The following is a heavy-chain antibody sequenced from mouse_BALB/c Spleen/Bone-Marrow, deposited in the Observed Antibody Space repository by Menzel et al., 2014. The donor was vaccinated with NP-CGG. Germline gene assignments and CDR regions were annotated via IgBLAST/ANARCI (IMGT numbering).Heavy chain of an antibody. Sequence: VQLQQSGAELVKPGASVKLSCTASGFNIKDTYMHWVKQRPEQGLEWIGRIDPANGNTKYDPKFQGKATITADTSSNTAYLQLSSLTSEDTAVYYCAFYYYGSGPFAYWGQGTLVTVSA. V-gene: IGHV14-3*02. CDR1: GFNIKDTY. D-gene: IGHD1-1*01. CDR3: AFYYYGSGPFAY. CDR2: IDPANGNT. J-gene: IGHJ3*01.